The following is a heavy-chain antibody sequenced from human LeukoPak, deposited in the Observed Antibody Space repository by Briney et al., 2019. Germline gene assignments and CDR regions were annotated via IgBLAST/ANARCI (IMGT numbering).Heavy chain of an antibody. CDR1: GYTFTGYY. D-gene: IGHD6-19*01. V-gene: IGHV1-2*02. Sequence: ASVKVSCKASGYTFTGYYMHWVRQAPGQGLEWMGWINPNSGGTNYAQKFQGRVTVTRDTSISTAYMELSRLRSDDTAVYYCARVGISQWLVQSYYGMDVWGQGTTVTVSS. CDR3: ARVGISQWLVQSYYGMDV. J-gene: IGHJ6*02. CDR2: INPNSGGT.